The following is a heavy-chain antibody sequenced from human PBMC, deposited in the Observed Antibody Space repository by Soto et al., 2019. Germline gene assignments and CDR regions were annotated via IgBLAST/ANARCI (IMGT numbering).Heavy chain of an antibody. V-gene: IGHV3-23*01. CDR2: ISGSGGST. J-gene: IGHJ3*02. CDR1: GFTFSSYA. Sequence: EVQLLESGGGLVQPGGSLRLSCAASGFTFSSYAMSWVRQAPGKGLEWVSAISGSGGSTYYADSVKGRFTISRVNSKNPLYMQMNSLRAEDTAVYYCAKDPTTVTTASAFDIWGQGTMVTVSS. CDR3: AKDPTTVTTASAFDI. D-gene: IGHD4-17*01.